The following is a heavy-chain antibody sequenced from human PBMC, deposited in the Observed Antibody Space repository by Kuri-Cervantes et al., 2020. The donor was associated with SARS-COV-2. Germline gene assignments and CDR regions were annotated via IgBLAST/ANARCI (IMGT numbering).Heavy chain of an antibody. D-gene: IGHD2/OR15-2a*01. V-gene: IGHV3-30*03. CDR1: GFTFSSYG. Sequence: GESLKISCAASGFTFSSYGMHWVRQAPGKGLEWEAVISYDGSNKYYADSVKGRFTISRDNSKNTLYLQMNRLTIEDTAVYYCARVYEYVRLAWGMDVWGQGTTVTVSS. CDR2: ISYDGSNK. CDR3: ARVYEYVRLAWGMDV. J-gene: IGHJ6*02.